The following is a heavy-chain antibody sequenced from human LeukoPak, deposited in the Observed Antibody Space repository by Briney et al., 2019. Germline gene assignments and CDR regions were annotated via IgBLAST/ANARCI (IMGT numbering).Heavy chain of an antibody. CDR3: ARTERPYYYDRGYYFDY. CDR2: IYYSGST. V-gene: IGHV4-59*01. Sequence: SETLSLTCTVSGGSISSYYWSWIRQPPGKGLEWIGYIYYSGSTNYNPSLKSRVTISVDTSKNQFSLKLSSVTAADTAVYYCARTERPYYYDRGYYFDYWGQGTLVTASS. CDR1: GGSISSYY. J-gene: IGHJ4*02. D-gene: IGHD3-22*01.